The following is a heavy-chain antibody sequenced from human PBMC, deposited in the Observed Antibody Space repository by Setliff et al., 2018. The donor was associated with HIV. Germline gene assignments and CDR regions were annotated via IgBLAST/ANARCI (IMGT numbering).Heavy chain of an antibody. CDR3: ARGYGSVDY. Sequence: ETLSLTCAVSGGSISSSNWWSWIRQPPGKGLEWVAKIKQDGSEKYYVDSVKGRFTISRDSAKNSLYLQMNSLRAEYTAVYYCARGYGSVDYWGQGTLVTVSS. D-gene: IGHD3-16*01. V-gene: IGHV3-7*01. CDR2: IKQDGSEK. CDR1: GGSISSSNW. J-gene: IGHJ4*02.